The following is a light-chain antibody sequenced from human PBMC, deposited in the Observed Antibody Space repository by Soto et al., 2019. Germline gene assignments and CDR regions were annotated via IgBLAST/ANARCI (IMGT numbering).Light chain of an antibody. CDR3: SSSTSSITIV. Sequence: QSALTQPASVSGSPGQSITISCTGTSSDVGGYNYVSWYQQHPGKAPKLMIYEVSNRPSGVSNRFSGSKSGNTASLTISGLQAEDEADYYFSSSTSSITIVFGTGTKLTVL. J-gene: IGLJ1*01. CDR1: SSDVGGYNY. V-gene: IGLV2-14*01. CDR2: EVS.